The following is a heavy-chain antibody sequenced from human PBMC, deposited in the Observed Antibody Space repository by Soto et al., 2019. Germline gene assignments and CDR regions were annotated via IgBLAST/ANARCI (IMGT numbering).Heavy chain of an antibody. J-gene: IGHJ6*02. V-gene: IGHV1-69*01. CDR1: GGTFSSYA. CDR2: IIPISETT. D-gene: IGHD2-2*01. Sequence: QVQLVQSGAEVKKPGSSVKVSCKASGGTFSSYAISWVRQAPGQGLEWMGGIIPISETTNYAQKFQGRVTITAAESKSTAYMELSSLRSEDTAVYYCATSQGSSTSLEIYYYYYYGMDVWGQGTTVTVSS. CDR3: ATSQGSSTSLEIYYYYYYGMDV.